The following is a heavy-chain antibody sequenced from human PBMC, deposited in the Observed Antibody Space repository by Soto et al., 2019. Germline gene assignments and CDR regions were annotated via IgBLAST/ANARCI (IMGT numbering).Heavy chain of an antibody. J-gene: IGHJ4*02. CDR1: GGSISSGGYY. V-gene: IGHV4-31*03. D-gene: IGHD6-13*01. CDR2: IYYSGST. Sequence: QVPLQESGPGLVKPSQTLSLTCTVSGGSISSGGYYWSWIRQHPGKGLEWIGYIYYSGSTYYNPSLKSRVTISVDTSKNHFSLKLSSVTAADTAVYYCARVGPGAAGLDYWGQGTLVTVSS. CDR3: ARVGPGAAGLDY.